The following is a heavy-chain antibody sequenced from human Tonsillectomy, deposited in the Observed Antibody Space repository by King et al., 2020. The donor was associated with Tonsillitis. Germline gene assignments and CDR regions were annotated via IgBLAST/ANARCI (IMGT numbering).Heavy chain of an antibody. Sequence: LQLQESGPGLVKPSQTLSLTCTVSGGSISSGGYYWSWIRQHPVKGLEWIGYIYYSGNTYYNPSLKSRLTISVDTSKNQFSLKLGSVTAADTAVYYCARERDYCSDSICYFMDYWGQGTLVTVSS. CDR2: IYYSGNT. CDR3: ARERDYCSDSICYFMDY. D-gene: IGHD2-2*01. J-gene: IGHJ4*02. CDR1: GGSISSGGYY. V-gene: IGHV4-31*03.